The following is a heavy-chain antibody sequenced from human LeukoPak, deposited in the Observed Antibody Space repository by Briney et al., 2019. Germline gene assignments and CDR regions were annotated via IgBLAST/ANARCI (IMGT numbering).Heavy chain of an antibody. CDR3: AREVVEMATRAFDY. CDR1: GGSLSSYY. CDR2: IYYSGST. Sequence: SETLSLTCTVSGGSLSSYYWSWIRQPPGKGLEWIGYIYYSGSTNYNPSLKSRVTISVDTSKNQFSLKLSSVTAADTAVYYCAREVVEMATRAFDYWGQGTLVTVSS. J-gene: IGHJ4*02. V-gene: IGHV4-59*01. D-gene: IGHD5-24*01.